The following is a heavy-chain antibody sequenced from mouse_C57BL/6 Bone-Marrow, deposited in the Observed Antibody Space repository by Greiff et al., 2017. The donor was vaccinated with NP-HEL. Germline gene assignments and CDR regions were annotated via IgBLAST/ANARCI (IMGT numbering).Heavy chain of an antibody. Sequence: QVQLQQSGAELVRPGTSVKVSCKASGYAFTNYLIEWVKQRPGQGLEWIGVINPGSGGTNYTEKFKGKATLTADKSSSPAYMQLSSLTSEDSAVYFCARDYGSSYDYAMDYWGQGTSVTGSS. CDR2: INPGSGGT. CDR3: ARDYGSSYDYAMDY. CDR1: GYAFTNYL. J-gene: IGHJ4*01. D-gene: IGHD1-1*01. V-gene: IGHV1-54*01.